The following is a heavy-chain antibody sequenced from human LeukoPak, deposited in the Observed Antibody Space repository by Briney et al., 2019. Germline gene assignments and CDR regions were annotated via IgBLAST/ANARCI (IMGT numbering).Heavy chain of an antibody. J-gene: IGHJ4*02. CDR3: ARVNYDILTGQGYYFDY. Sequence: SQTLSLTCAVSGGSISSGGYSWRWIRQPPGKGLEWIGYIYHSGSTYYNPSLKSRVTISVDRSKNQFSLKLSSVTAADTAVYYCARVNYDILTGQGYYFDYWGQGTLVTVSS. CDR1: GGSISSGGYS. D-gene: IGHD3-9*01. CDR2: IYHSGST. V-gene: IGHV4-30-2*01.